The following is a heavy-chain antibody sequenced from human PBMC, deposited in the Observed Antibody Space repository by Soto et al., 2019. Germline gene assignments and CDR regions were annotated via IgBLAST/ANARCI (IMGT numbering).Heavy chain of an antibody. CDR2: ITDTGGDA. V-gene: IGHV3-23*01. CDR1: GLTFGSRA. D-gene: IGHD3-10*01. J-gene: IGHJ4*02. Sequence: GGSLRRSCVASGLTFGSRAMSWVRQAPGEGLQWVSTITDTGGDAKYADSVRGRFVISRDNSKKTLYLQMTSLTAEDSAMYYCARGSTDSYPGSRIFDFWGRGTLVTVSS. CDR3: ARGSTDSYPGSRIFDF.